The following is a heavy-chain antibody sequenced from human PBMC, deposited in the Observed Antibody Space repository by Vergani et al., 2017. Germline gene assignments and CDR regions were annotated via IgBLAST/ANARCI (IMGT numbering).Heavy chain of an antibody. CDR1: GFTFSNAW. CDR3: TTWSRFLEWPEGFDY. Sequence: EVQLVESGGGLVKPGGSLRLSCAASGFTFSNAWVSWVRQAPGKGLEWVGRIKSKPDGGTTDSAAPVKGRFTISRDESKNTLSLQLNSLKTDDTAVYYCTTWSRFLEWPEGFDYWGQGTLVTVSS. D-gene: IGHD3-3*01. J-gene: IGHJ4*02. V-gene: IGHV3-15*01. CDR2: IKSKPDGGTT.